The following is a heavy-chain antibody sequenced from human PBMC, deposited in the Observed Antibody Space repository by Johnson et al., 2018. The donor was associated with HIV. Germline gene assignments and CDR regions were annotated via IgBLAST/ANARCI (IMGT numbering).Heavy chain of an antibody. V-gene: IGHV3-11*04. CDR1: GFTFSDYY. J-gene: IGHJ3*02. CDR3: AREQELIGERAFDI. Sequence: QVQLVESGGGLVKPGGSLRLSCAASGFTFSDYYMSWIRRAPGKGLEWVSSISSSGSTIYYADSVKGRFTISRDNATNSLYMQMNSLRAEDTAVYYCAREQELIGERAFDIWGQGTMVTVSS. CDR2: ISSSGSTI. D-gene: IGHD6-13*01.